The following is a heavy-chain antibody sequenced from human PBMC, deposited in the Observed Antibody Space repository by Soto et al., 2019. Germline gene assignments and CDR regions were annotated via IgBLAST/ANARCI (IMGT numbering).Heavy chain of an antibody. CDR3: ASSQKNYYDSSGYFPDY. D-gene: IGHD3-22*01. J-gene: IGHJ4*02. CDR2: IYYSGST. V-gene: IGHV4-31*03. Sequence: SETLSLTCTVSGGSIRSGGYYWSWIRQHPGKGLEWIGYIYYSGSTYYNPSLKSRVTVSVDTSKNQFSLKLSSVTAADTAVYYCASSQKNYYDSSGYFPDYWGQGTLVTVS. CDR1: GGSIRSGGYY.